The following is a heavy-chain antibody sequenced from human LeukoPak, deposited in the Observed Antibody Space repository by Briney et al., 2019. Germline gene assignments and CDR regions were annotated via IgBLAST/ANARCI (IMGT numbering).Heavy chain of an antibody. CDR1: GFTFSSYS. D-gene: IGHD3-3*01. Sequence: GGSLRLSCAASGFTFSSYSMNWVRQAPGKGLEWVSYISSSSGYIYYADSMKGRFTISRDNAKNSLYLQMNSLRAEDTAVYYCARPNYDFWSGHTTFDYWGQGTLVTVSS. CDR3: ARPNYDFWSGHTTFDY. V-gene: IGHV3-21*01. J-gene: IGHJ4*02. CDR2: ISSSSGYI.